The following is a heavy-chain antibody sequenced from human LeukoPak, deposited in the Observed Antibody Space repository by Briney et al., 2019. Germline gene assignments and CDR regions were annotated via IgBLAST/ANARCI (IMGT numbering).Heavy chain of an antibody. CDR2: ISGSGGST. D-gene: IGHD1-26*01. CDR1: GFTFGSYT. Sequence: PGGSLRLSCAGSGFTFGSYTMSWVRQAPGKGLEWVSSISGSGGSTYHADSVKGRFTISRDNSKNTLYLQMNSLRAEDTAVYYCAKRVYSGTYRAFDYWGQGTLVTVSS. J-gene: IGHJ4*02. V-gene: IGHV3-23*01. CDR3: AKRVYSGTYRAFDY.